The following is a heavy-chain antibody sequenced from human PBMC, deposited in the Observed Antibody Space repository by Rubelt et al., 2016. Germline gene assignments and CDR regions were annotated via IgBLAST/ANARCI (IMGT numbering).Heavy chain of an antibody. V-gene: IGHV4-39*07. Sequence: QVQLQESGPGLAKPSETLSLTCTVSGGSISSSSYYWGWIRQPPGKGLEWIGSIYYSGSTYYNPSLKSRVTISVDKSKNQFSLKLSSVTAADTAVYYCARTPSPYSGYDPLIVDYWGQGTLVTVSS. CDR1: GGSISSSSYY. D-gene: IGHD5-12*01. J-gene: IGHJ4*02. CDR3: ARTPSPYSGYDPLIVDY. CDR2: IYYSGST.